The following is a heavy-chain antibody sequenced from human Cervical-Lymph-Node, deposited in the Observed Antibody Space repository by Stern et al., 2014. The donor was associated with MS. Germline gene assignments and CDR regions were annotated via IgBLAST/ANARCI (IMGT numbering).Heavy chain of an antibody. D-gene: IGHD2-15*01. J-gene: IGHJ4*02. Sequence: QVTLRESGPALVKPTQTLTLTCTFSGFSLSSTGMRMNWIRQPPGKALEWLARIDWDDDKYYSTSLKTRLTISKDTSKNQVVLTMTNMDPVDTATYYCARMGCSGGSCYLDSWGQGTLVTVSS. CDR2: IDWDDDK. CDR1: GFSLSSTGMR. V-gene: IGHV2-70*15. CDR3: ARMGCSGGSCYLDS.